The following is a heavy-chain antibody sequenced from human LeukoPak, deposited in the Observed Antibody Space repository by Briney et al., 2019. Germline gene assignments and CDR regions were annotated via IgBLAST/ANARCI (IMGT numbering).Heavy chain of an antibody. CDR2: IYPGDSYT. J-gene: IGHJ4*02. V-gene: IGHV5-51*01. D-gene: IGHD3-10*01. CDR3: ARHGDVGYYYGSE. Sequence: GESLKISCKGSGYSFTSYWIGWGRQMPGKGLGWMGIIYPGDSYTRYSPSFQGQVTISADKSTSTAYLQWSSLKASDTAMYYCARHGDVGYYYGSEWGQGTLVTVSS. CDR1: GYSFTSYW.